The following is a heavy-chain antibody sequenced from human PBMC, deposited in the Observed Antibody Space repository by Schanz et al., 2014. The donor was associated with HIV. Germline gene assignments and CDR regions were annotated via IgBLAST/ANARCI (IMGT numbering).Heavy chain of an antibody. J-gene: IGHJ4*02. CDR1: GFTFSKAW. D-gene: IGHD2-15*01. CDR3: AKRSGRSFGYFDS. Sequence: VQLVESGGGLVKPGGSLRLSCAASGFTFSKAWMSWVRQAPGKGLEWVTVISNDGSNKYYTDSVKGRFTISRDNSKNTVYLQMDSLRVDDTAIYYCAKRSGRSFGYFDSWGQGLLVTVSS. CDR2: ISNDGSNK. V-gene: IGHV3-30-3*01.